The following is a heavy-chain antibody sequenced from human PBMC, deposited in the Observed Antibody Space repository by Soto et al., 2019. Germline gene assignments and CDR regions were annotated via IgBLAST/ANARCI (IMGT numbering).Heavy chain of an antibody. J-gene: IGHJ5*02. D-gene: IGHD2-15*01. Sequence: ASLKVSCKSSGYTFTSYGISWVRQAPGQGLEWMGWISAYNGNTNYAQKLQGRVTMTTDTSTSTAYMELRSLRSDDTAVYYCARSVATTWSNWFDPWGQGTLVTVSS. CDR3: ARSVATTWSNWFDP. V-gene: IGHV1-18*01. CDR2: ISAYNGNT. CDR1: GYTFTSYG.